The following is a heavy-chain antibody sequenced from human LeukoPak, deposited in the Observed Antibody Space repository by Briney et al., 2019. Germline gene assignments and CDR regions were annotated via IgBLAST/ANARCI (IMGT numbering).Heavy chain of an antibody. Sequence: GGSLRLSCAASGFTFSSYWMNWVRQAPGKGLEWVSSISSSSSYIYYADSVKGRFTISRDNAKNSLYLQMNSLRAEDTAVYYCARDRYSSGWQGGFDYWGQGTLVTVSS. CDR1: GFTFSSYW. CDR3: ARDRYSSGWQGGFDY. J-gene: IGHJ4*02. D-gene: IGHD6-19*01. CDR2: ISSSSSYI. V-gene: IGHV3-21*01.